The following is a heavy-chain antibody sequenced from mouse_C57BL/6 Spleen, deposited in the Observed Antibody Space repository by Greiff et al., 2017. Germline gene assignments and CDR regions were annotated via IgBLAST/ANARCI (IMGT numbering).Heavy chain of an antibody. Sequence: QVQLKESGAELVKPGASVKISCKASGYAFSSYWMNWVKQRPGKGLEWIGQIYPGDGDTNYNGKFKGKATLTADKSSSTAYMQLSSLTSEDSAVYFCARWYDCRPHYYAMEGWGKGTTVTVSS. CDR3: ARWYDCRPHYYAMEG. J-gene: IGHJ4*01. CDR2: IYPGDGDT. CDR1: GYAFSSYW. V-gene: IGHV1-80*01. D-gene: IGHD2-4*01.